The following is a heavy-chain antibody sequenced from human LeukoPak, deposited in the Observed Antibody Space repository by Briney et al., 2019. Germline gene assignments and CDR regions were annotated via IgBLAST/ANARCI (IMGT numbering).Heavy chain of an antibody. Sequence: PGGSLRLSCAASGFTFSNAWMSWVRQAPGKGLEWVGRIKSKTDGGTTDYAAPVKGRFTISRDDSKNTLYLQMNSLKTEDTAVYYCAKSMYLPGSFDIWGQGTMVTVSS. CDR1: GFTFSNAW. J-gene: IGHJ3*02. D-gene: IGHD1-14*01. V-gene: IGHV3-15*01. CDR3: AKSMYLPGSFDI. CDR2: IKSKTDGGTT.